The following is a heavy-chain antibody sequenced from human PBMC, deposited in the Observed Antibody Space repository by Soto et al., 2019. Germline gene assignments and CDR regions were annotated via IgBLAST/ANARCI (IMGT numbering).Heavy chain of an antibody. CDR1: GDSISSYY. Sequence: QVQLQESGPGLVKPSETLSLTCAVSGDSISSYYCMWIRQPPGKGLESIGYLYYGRSANYNPSLTSRVTLSVDTSRNQCSLTLSSMIAADTAVYYCALRSMAVVPEYWGQGTLVTVSS. J-gene: IGHJ4*02. CDR3: ALRSMAVVPEY. D-gene: IGHD3-22*01. CDR2: LYYGRSA. V-gene: IGHV4-59*01.